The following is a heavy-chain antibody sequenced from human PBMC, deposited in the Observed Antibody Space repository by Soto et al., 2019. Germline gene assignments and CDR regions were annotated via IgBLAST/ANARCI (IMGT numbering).Heavy chain of an antibody. V-gene: IGHV4-31*03. CDR2: IYYSGNT. CDR3: AREPPRGGFGRRWFDP. J-gene: IGHJ5*02. D-gene: IGHD3-10*01. Sequence: QVQLQESGPGLVKPSQTLSLTCTVSGASITSDGYYWNWIRQHPGKGLEWIGYIYYSGNTYNNPSLQSRVTIYVDTSRNQFSLMLRSVPDADTAVYYCAREPPRGGFGRRWFDPWGQGTLVTVSS. CDR1: GASITSDGYY.